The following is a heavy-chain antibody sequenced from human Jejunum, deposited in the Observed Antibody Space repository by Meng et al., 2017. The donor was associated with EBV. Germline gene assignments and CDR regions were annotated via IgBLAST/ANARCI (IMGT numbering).Heavy chain of an antibody. D-gene: IGHD3-16*01. CDR3: TRDVGTYDHDWYFDL. Sequence: EVQLVESGGGLVQPGGALPLSCLGSGFALSDSGMHWVRQAPGKGLEWVGHTRSRVYGYTTGYAASVKGRFTISRDHSKDTAYLQMDSLRTEDTAVYYCTRDVGTYDHDWYFDLWGRGTLGTVSS. CDR1: GFALSDSG. CDR2: TRSRVYGYTT. V-gene: IGHV3-73*02. J-gene: IGHJ2*01.